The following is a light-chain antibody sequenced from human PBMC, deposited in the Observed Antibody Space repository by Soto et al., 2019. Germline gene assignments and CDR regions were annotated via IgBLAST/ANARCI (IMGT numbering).Light chain of an antibody. J-gene: IGLJ1*01. CDR3: QSYDSSLNIYV. Sequence: QSVLTQPPSVSGAPGQMVTISCTGSSSNIGAGYDVHWYQHLPGRSPKLLIYDNSHRPSGVPDRFSGSKSVTSASLAITGLLAEDEADYFCQSYDSSLNIYVFGTGTKVTVL. CDR1: SSNIGAGYD. CDR2: DNS. V-gene: IGLV1-40*01.